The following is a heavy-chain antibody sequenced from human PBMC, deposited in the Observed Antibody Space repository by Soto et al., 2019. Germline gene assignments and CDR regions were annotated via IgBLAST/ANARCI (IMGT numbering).Heavy chain of an antibody. V-gene: IGHV4-34*01. J-gene: IGHJ5*02. D-gene: IGHD6-13*01. CDR2: INHSGST. Sequence: QVQLQQWGAGLLKPSETLSLTCDVYGGSFSCYYWTWIRQPPGKGLEWIGEINHSGSTLYNPSLKSRVNISVDTSNNQFSLRLTYVTAADTAVYYCARVKAAGWFDPWGQGTLVTVSS. CDR1: GGSFSCYY. CDR3: ARVKAAGWFDP.